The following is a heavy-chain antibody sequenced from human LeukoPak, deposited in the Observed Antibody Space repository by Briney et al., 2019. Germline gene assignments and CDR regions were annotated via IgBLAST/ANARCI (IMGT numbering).Heavy chain of an antibody. CDR3: TTDPDSSGYYYGGY. CDR1: GFTFRSYS. Sequence: GGSLRLSCAASGFTFRSYSMNWVRQAPGKGLEWVGRIKSKTDGGTTDYAAPVKGRFTISRDDSKNTLYLQMNSLKTEDTAVYYCTTDPDSSGYYYGGYWGQGTLVTVSS. D-gene: IGHD3-22*01. V-gene: IGHV3-15*01. CDR2: IKSKTDGGTT. J-gene: IGHJ4*02.